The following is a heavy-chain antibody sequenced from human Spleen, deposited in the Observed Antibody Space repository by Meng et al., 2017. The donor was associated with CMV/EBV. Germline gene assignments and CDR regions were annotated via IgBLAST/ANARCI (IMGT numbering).Heavy chain of an antibody. CDR1: GGSTRRVGYS. V-gene: IGHV4-30-2*01. CDR2: IDHGGST. Sequence: LYVAVSELRRPYIPLLTTFAAPGGSTRRVGYSWSGIRQPPGKGLEWIGYIDHGGSTYYNPSLKSRVTISVDRSKNQFSLKLSSVTAADTAVYYCARYLLGAHFDYWGQGTLVTVSS. D-gene: IGHD3-16*01. CDR3: ARYLLGAHFDY. J-gene: IGHJ4*02.